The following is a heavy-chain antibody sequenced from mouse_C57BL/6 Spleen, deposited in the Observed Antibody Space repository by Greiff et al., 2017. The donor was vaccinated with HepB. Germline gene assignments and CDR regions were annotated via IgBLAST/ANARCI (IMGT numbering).Heavy chain of an antibody. Sequence: QVQLKESGAELVKPGASVKISCKASGYAFSSYWMNWVKQRPGKGLEWIGQIYPGDGDTNYNGKFKGKATLTADKSSSTAYMQLSSLTSEDSAVYFCARRGHYGSSLDYWGQGTTLTVSS. D-gene: IGHD1-1*01. CDR2: IYPGDGDT. CDR1: GYAFSSYW. J-gene: IGHJ2*01. V-gene: IGHV1-80*01. CDR3: ARRGHYGSSLDY.